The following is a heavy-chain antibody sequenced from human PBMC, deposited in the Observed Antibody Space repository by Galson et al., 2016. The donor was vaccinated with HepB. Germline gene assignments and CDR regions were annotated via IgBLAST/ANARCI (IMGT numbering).Heavy chain of an antibody. D-gene: IGHD4-23*01. J-gene: IGHJ5*02. Sequence: SLRLSCAASGFAFSSHWMHWVRQDLGKGLVWVSRINSDGTISNYADSVKGRFTISRDNAKNTLYLQMNSLRAEDTAVYFCVRDHSVVPTTAYNWFDPWGQGTLVIVSS. CDR1: GFAFSSHW. CDR3: VRDHSVVPTTAYNWFDP. CDR2: INSDGTIS. V-gene: IGHV3-74*01.